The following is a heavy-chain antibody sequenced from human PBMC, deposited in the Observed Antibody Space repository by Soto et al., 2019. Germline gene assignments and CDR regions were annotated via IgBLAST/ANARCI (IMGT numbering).Heavy chain of an antibody. J-gene: IGHJ5*02. D-gene: IGHD2-21*01. CDR2: IYHSGST. Sequence: QVQLQESGPRLVKPSQTLSLSCTVSGDSISRGGYYWNWIRQHPRKGLEWIGYIYHSGSTNYNPSLKSRGTITEKTSKNQLSLELTNVTAAATTIYYWVRDGAGAYGLGWFGTWGQGILVTVSS. CDR3: VRDGAGAYGLGWFGT. V-gene: IGHV4-31*03. CDR1: GDSISRGGYY.